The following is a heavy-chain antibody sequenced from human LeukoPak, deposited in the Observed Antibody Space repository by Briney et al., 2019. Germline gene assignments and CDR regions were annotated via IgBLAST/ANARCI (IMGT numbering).Heavy chain of an antibody. CDR1: GGSISGSSYY. J-gene: IGHJ3*02. D-gene: IGHD2-15*01. Sequence: SETLSLTCTVSGGSISGSSYYWGWIRQPPGKGLEWIGSIYYSGSTYYNPSLKSRVTISVDTSKNQFSLKLSSVTAADTAVYYCARQDGSGSGAFDIWGQGTMVTVSS. V-gene: IGHV4-39*01. CDR2: IYYSGST. CDR3: ARQDGSGSGAFDI.